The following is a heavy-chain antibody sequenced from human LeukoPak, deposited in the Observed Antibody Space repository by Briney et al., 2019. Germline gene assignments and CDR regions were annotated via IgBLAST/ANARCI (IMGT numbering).Heavy chain of an antibody. J-gene: IGHJ4*02. CDR2: IKQDGSEK. D-gene: IGHD1-26*01. CDR1: GFTFSRYW. CDR3: ARRSGSSYGHFDY. Sequence: GGSLRLSCAASGFTFSRYWMSWVRQAPGKGLEWVANIKQDGSEKYYVDSVKGRFTISRDNAKNSLYLQMSSLRAEDTALYYCARRSGSSYGHFDYWGQGTLVTVSS. V-gene: IGHV3-7*03.